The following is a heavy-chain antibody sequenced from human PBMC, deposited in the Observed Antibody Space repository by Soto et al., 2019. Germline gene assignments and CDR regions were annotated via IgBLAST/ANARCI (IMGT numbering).Heavy chain of an antibody. D-gene: IGHD2-8*02. CDR3: ARQASYWHGGGGWFDP. CDR1: GFTFSAYD. Sequence: EVQLVESGGGLVQPGGSLRLSCAASGFTFSAYDMHWVRQPTGKGLEWVSAIGTLHDTYYPDSVKGRFTISRENAKNSLYLQMNSPTPGDTAVYCCARQASYWHGGGGWFDPWGQGTLVTVSS. V-gene: IGHV3-13*01. CDR2: IGTLHDT. J-gene: IGHJ5*02.